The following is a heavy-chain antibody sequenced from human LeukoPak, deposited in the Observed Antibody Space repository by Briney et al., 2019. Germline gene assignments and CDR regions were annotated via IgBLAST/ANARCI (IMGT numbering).Heavy chain of an antibody. CDR2: INPNSGGT. CDR3: ARGYCSSTSCYERFDYYYYGMDV. J-gene: IGHJ6*02. Sequence: ASVKVSCKASGYTFTGYYMHWVRQAPGQGLEWMGWINPNSGGTNYAQKFQGWVTMTRDTSISTAYMELSRLRSDDTAVYYCARGYCSSTSCYERFDYYYYGMDVWGQGTTVTVSS. CDR1: GYTFTGYY. V-gene: IGHV1-2*04. D-gene: IGHD2-2*01.